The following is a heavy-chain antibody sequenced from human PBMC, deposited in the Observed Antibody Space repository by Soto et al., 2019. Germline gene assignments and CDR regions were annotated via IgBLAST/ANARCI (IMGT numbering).Heavy chain of an antibody. V-gene: IGHV4-4*02. CDR1: GGSIASPNW. D-gene: IGHD1-1*01. Sequence: KPWETLSLTCAVSGGSIASPNWWSWVRQSPGKGLEWIGEIYHSGSTNYNPSLKSRLTISVDKSRNQFYLRLNSVTAADTAVYYCASLSGTTFAFDYWGRGTLVTVSS. J-gene: IGHJ4*02. CDR2: IYHSGST. CDR3: ASLSGTTFAFDY.